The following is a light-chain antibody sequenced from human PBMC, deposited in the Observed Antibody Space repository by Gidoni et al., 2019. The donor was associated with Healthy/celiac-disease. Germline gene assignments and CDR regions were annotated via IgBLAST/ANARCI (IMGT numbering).Light chain of an antibody. CDR3: MQALQTPRT. CDR1: QSLLHSNGYNY. Sequence: DIVMTQSPLSLPVTPGEPASISCRSSQSLLHSNGYNYLDWYLQKPGQSPQLLIYLGSNRASGVPDRFSGSGSGTDFTLKISRVEAEDVGVYYCMQALQTPRTFGQHGPRWKSN. V-gene: IGKV2-28*01. J-gene: IGKJ1*01. CDR2: LGS.